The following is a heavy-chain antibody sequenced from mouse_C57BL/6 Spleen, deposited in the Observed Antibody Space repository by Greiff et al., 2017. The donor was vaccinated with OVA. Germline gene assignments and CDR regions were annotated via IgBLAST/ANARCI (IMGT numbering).Heavy chain of an antibody. D-gene: IGHD4-1*01. CDR3: AKKANWDVGAMDY. CDR1: GFSLTSYG. Sequence: VQLQESGPGLVQPSQSLSITCTVSGFSLTSYGVHWVRQSPGKGLEWLGVIWRGGSTDYNAAFMARLSITKDNSKSQVFCKMNRLQADDTAIYYSAKKANWDVGAMDYWGQGTSVTVSS. CDR2: IWRGGST. J-gene: IGHJ4*01. V-gene: IGHV2-5*01.